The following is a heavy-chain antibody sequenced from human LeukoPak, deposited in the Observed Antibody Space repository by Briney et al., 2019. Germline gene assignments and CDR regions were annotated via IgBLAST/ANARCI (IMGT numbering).Heavy chain of an antibody. CDR1: GASIRSYY. CDR3: AWIISATGTGGYYFNY. Sequence: SQTVSLTCTVSGASIRSYYWGWVRQSPGKGLEWIGYIYHSGSTNYNPSLRSRVAISVDTSKSQFSLNLNSVTAADTAVYYCAWIISATGTGGYYFNYWGQGTLVTVSS. V-gene: IGHV4-59*08. J-gene: IGHJ4*02. CDR2: IYHSGST. D-gene: IGHD6-13*01.